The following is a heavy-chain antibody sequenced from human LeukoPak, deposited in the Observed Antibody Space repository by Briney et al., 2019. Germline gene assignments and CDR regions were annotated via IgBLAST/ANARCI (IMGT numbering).Heavy chain of an antibody. CDR1: GFTVSSYS. D-gene: IGHD5-12*01. CDR3: AKGGGYEAQYYYYYLDV. V-gene: IGHV3-64*01. CDR2: MSANGRNT. Sequence: GGSLRLSCGASGFTVSSYSMHWVRQAPGKGLEFVSAMSANGRNTYYANSVKGRFTISRDNSKNTLCLQMGSLRAEDVAVYYCAKGGGYEAQYYYYYLDVWGKGTTVTISS. J-gene: IGHJ6*03.